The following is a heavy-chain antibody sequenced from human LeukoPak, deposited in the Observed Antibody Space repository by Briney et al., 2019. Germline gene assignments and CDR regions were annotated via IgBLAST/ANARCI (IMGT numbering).Heavy chain of an antibody. V-gene: IGHV3-7*01. Sequence: GGSLRLSCAASGFTFSSHWMTWVRQAPGRGLEWVANIKQDGSEKYYVDSVKGRFTICRDNAKTSLYLQMNSLGAEVTAVYYCARGTYSSSHLYGMDVWGQGATVTVSS. CDR3: ARGTYSSSHLYGMDV. J-gene: IGHJ6*02. D-gene: IGHD6-13*01. CDR1: GFTFSSHW. CDR2: IKQDGSEK.